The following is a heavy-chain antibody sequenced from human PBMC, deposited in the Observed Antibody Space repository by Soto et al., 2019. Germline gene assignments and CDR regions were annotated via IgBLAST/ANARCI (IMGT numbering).Heavy chain of an antibody. V-gene: IGHV4-59*01. D-gene: IGHD2-15*01. J-gene: IGHJ4*02. Sequence: ENLSLTYTVSGASLQSYYWSWMRQFPGKGLEWIGNMYYSGTTNYNPSLQSRVTLSVDTSKNHFSLKLTSVTAADTAVYYCAAAYDYWGQGTLVT. CDR3: AAAYDY. CDR1: GASLQSYY. CDR2: MYYSGTT.